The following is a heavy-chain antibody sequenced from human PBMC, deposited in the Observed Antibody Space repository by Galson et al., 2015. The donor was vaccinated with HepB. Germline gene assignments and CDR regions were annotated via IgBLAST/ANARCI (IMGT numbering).Heavy chain of an antibody. CDR3: ARGYGGNMGAPDY. CDR2: ISYDGSNK. D-gene: IGHD4-23*01. J-gene: IGHJ4*02. V-gene: IGHV3-30*03. CDR1: GFTFSSYG. Sequence: SLRLSCAASGFTFSSYGMHWVRQAPGKGLEWVAVISYDGSNKYYADSVKGRFTISRDNAKNSLYLQMNSLRAEDTAVYYCARGYGGNMGAPDYWGQGTLVTVSS.